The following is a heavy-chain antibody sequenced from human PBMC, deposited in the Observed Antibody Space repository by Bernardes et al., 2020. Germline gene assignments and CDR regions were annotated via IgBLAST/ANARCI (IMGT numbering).Heavy chain of an antibody. CDR3: AKARQDSSSWYPY. J-gene: IGHJ4*02. D-gene: IGHD6-13*01. Sequence: SLRPSCAASGFTFDDYAVHWVRQAPGKGLEWVSGISWNSGSIGYADSVKGRFTISRDNAKNSLYLQMNSLRAEDTALYYCAKARQDSSSWYPYWGQGTLVTVSS. CDR1: GFTFDDYA. V-gene: IGHV3-9*01. CDR2: ISWNSGSI.